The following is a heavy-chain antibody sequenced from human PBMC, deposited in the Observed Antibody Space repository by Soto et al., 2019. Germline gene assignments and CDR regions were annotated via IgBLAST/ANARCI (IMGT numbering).Heavy chain of an antibody. J-gene: IGHJ6*02. CDR3: ARVNYGDYYYGMDV. D-gene: IGHD4-17*01. V-gene: IGHV4-59*01. CDR2: ISYTGSA. Sequence: SETLSLTCTVSGGSINYSYWTWIRQPPGKGLEWIGYISYTGSANYNASLKSRLTISVDTSKNQFSLKLSSVTAAGTALYYCARVNYGDYYYGMDVWGQGTTVTVYS. CDR1: GGSINYSY.